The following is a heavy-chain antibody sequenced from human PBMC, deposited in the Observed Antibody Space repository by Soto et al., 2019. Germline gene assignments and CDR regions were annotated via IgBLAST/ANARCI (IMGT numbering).Heavy chain of an antibody. CDR2: IYYSGST. J-gene: IGHJ4*02. Sequence: SETLSLTCTVSGGSISSSSYYWGWIRQPPGKGLEWIGSIYYSGSTYYNPSLKSRVTISVDTSKNQFSLKLSSVTAADTAVYYCARASFDGSLFDYWGQGTLVTVSS. V-gene: IGHV4-39*07. CDR1: GGSISSSSYY. D-gene: IGHD3-9*01. CDR3: ARASFDGSLFDY.